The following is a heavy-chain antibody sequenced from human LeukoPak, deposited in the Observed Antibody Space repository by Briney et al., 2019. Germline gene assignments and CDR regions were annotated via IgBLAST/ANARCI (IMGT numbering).Heavy chain of an antibody. CDR1: GYTFTRYY. J-gene: IGHJ4*02. D-gene: IGHD5-12*01. V-gene: IGHV1-2*02. CDR2: INPNSGGT. CDR3: ARYSGYDPFDY. Sequence: EASVKASCKASGYTFTRYYMHWVRQAPGQGLEWMGWINPNSGGTNYAQKFQGRVTMTRDTSIGTAYMELSRLRSDDTAVYYCARYSGYDPFDYWGQGTLVTVSS.